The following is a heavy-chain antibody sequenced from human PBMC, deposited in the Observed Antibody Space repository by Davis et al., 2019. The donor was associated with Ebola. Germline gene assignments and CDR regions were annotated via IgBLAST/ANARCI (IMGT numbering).Heavy chain of an antibody. J-gene: IGHJ6*04. CDR1: GYTFTSYG. CDR3: ARVTTLDERRYYGSGSYYNVMDV. CDR2: ISAYNGNT. Sequence: ASVKVSCKASGYTFTSYGISWVRQAPGQGLEWMGWISAYNGNTNYAQKLQGRVTMTTDTSTRTAYMELRSLRSDDTAVYYCARVTTLDERRYYGSGSYYNVMDVWGKGTTVTVSS. D-gene: IGHD3-10*01. V-gene: IGHV1-18*01.